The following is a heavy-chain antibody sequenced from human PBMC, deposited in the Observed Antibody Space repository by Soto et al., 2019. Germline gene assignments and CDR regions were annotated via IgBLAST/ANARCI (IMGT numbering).Heavy chain of an antibody. J-gene: IGHJ4*02. CDR1: GFTVSSNY. D-gene: IGHD4-17*01. CDR3: EREGKYGELDY. CDR2: IYSGGST. Sequence: EVQLVETGGGLIQPGGSLRLSCAASGFTVSSNYMSWVRQAPGKGLEWVSVIYSGGSTYYADSVKGRFTISRDNSKNTLYLQRNSLRAEDTAVYYCEREGKYGELDYWGQGTLVTVSS. V-gene: IGHV3-53*02.